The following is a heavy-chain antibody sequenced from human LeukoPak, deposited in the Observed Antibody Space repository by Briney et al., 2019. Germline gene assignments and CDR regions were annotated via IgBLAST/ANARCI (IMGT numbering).Heavy chain of an antibody. D-gene: IGHD5-24*01. CDR1: GFTFSSYA. CDR3: ARDVEMVI. J-gene: IGHJ4*02. Sequence: GGSLRLSCAASGFTFSSYAMHWVRQAPGKGLEWVAVISYDGSNKYYADSVKGRFTISRDNSKNTLYLQMNSLRAEDTAVYYCARDVEMVIWGQGTLVTVSS. CDR2: ISYDGSNK. V-gene: IGHV3-30*07.